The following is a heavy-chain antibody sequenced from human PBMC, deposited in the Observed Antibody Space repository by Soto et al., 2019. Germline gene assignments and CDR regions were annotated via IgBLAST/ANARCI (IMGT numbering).Heavy chain of an antibody. Sequence: QVHLVQSGAEVKKPRASVKVSCKASGYTFTSYGITWVRQAPGQGLEWMGWISAHNGNTDYAQKLQGRVIVTRDTSTSIAYMELRSLISDDTAVYYCARGRYGDYWGQGALVTVSS. CDR2: ISAHNGNT. J-gene: IGHJ4*02. V-gene: IGHV1-18*01. CDR1: GYTFTSYG. CDR3: ARGRYGDY. D-gene: IGHD1-1*01.